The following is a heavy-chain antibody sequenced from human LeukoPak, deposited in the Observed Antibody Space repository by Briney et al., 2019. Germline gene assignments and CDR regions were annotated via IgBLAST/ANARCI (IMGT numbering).Heavy chain of an antibody. D-gene: IGHD3-3*01. CDR2: IYYSGST. Sequence: SETLSLTCTVSGGSISSGSYYRGWIRQPPGKGLEWVGGIYYSGSTSYNPSLKSRVTISVDTSKNQFSLKLSSVTAADTAVYYCARELYYDFWSGYPDYFDYWGQGNLVTVSS. V-gene: IGHV4-39*02. CDR3: ARELYYDFWSGYPDYFDY. J-gene: IGHJ4*02. CDR1: GGSISSGSYY.